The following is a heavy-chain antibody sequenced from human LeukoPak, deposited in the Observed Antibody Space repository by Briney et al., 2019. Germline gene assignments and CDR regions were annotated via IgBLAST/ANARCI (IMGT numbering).Heavy chain of an antibody. V-gene: IGHV3-15*01. Sequence: GGSLRLSCAASGFTFSNAWMKSKTDGGTTDYAAPVKGRFTISRDDSKNTLYPQMNSLKTEDTAVYYCTTWKYYDILTGLNWFDPWGQGTLVTVSS. J-gene: IGHJ5*02. CDR2: SKTDGGTT. CDR1: GFTFSNAW. CDR3: TTWKYYDILTGLNWFDP. D-gene: IGHD3-9*01.